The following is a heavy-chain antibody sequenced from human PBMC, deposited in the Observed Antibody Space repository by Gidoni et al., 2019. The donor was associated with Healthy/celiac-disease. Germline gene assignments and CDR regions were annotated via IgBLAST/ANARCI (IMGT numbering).Heavy chain of an antibody. CDR3: TTDFPGHIVATTSDY. D-gene: IGHD5-12*01. CDR2: IKSQTDGGTT. V-gene: IGHV3-15*01. J-gene: IGHJ4*02. Sequence: EVQLVESGGGLVKPGGSLRLSCAAFGCTSSDAWMSWVRQAPGKGREWVGRIKSQTDGGTTDYAAPVKGRFTISRDDSKNTLYLQMNSLKTEDTAVYYCTTDFPGHIVATTSDYWGQGTLVTVSS. CDR1: GCTSSDAW.